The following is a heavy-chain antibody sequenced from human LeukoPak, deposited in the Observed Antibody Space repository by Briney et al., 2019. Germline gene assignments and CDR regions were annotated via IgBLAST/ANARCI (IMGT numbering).Heavy chain of an antibody. Sequence: PGESLKIACQGSEYSFTNYWIAWVRQMPGKGLECMGIIYPGDSDTRYSPSFQGQVIISADKSISTAYLQWSSLKASDTAMYYCARHRSSWSEFDYWGQGTLVTVSS. CDR2: IYPGDSDT. CDR1: EYSFTNYW. D-gene: IGHD6-13*01. J-gene: IGHJ4*02. V-gene: IGHV5-51*01. CDR3: ARHRSSWSEFDY.